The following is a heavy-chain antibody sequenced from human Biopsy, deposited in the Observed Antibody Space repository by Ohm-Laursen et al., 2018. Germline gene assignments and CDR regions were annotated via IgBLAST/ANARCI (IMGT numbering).Heavy chain of an antibody. D-gene: IGHD3-10*01. V-gene: IGHV3-23*01. CDR1: GFTFGSYA. CDR3: AKAPCTQFGSGACHDPFDK. Sequence: SLRLSCTASGFTFGSYAMSWVRQAPGKGLEWVSGIGGSGGSTYYADSVRGRFTISRDNSESTLYLQMNSLRADDTAVYHCAKAPCTQFGSGACHDPFDKWGQGTTVTVSS. J-gene: IGHJ3*02. CDR2: IGGSGGST.